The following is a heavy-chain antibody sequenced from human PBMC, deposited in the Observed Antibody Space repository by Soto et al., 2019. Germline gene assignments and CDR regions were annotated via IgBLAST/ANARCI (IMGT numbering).Heavy chain of an antibody. Sequence: EVQLVESGGGLVKPGGSLRLSCAASGFTFSSYSMNWVRQAPGKGLEWVSSISSSSSYIYYADSVKGRFTISRDNAKNSVYLQMNSLRAEDTAVYYCARAIRYCSGGSCYSRYYYYYYMDVWGKGTTVTVSS. D-gene: IGHD2-15*01. CDR2: ISSSSSYI. CDR1: GFTFSSYS. CDR3: ARAIRYCSGGSCYSRYYYYYYMDV. J-gene: IGHJ6*03. V-gene: IGHV3-21*01.